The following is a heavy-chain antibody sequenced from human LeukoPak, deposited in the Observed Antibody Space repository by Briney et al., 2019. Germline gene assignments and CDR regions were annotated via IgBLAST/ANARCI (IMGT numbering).Heavy chain of an antibody. V-gene: IGHV4-39*01. J-gene: IGHJ4*02. CDR2: IYYGGDT. CDR3: ARHRIAIFGVEKYFDN. CDR1: GASMRTDDYY. Sequence: SETLSLTCNVSGASMRTDDYYWGWIRQPPGKRLEWLGSIYYGGDTTYNPFLKSRVTISVESSKKQFSLKLSSATAADTAVYYCARHRIAIFGVEKYFDNWGQGTLVTVSS. D-gene: IGHD3-3*01.